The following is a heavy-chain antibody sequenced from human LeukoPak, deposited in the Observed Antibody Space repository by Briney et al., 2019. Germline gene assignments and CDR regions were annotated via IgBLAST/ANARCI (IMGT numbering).Heavy chain of an antibody. CDR2: ISGSGGST. D-gene: IGHD5-18*01. V-gene: IGHV3-23*01. J-gene: IGHJ4*02. Sequence: GGSLRLSCAASGFTFSSYAMSWVRQAPGKGLEWVSAISGSGGSTYYADSVKGRFTISRDNSKNTLYLQMNSLRAEDTAVYYCAKAPSGYSYRAPYYFDYWGQGTLVTVSS. CDR1: GFTFSSYA. CDR3: AKAPSGYSYRAPYYFDY.